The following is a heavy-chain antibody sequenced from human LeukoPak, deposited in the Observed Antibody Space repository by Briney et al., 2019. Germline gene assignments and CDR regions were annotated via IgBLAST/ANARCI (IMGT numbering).Heavy chain of an antibody. CDR2: ISSSSSYI. CDR3: TTDTFGARDS. J-gene: IGHJ4*02. V-gene: IGHV3-21*01. Sequence: GGSLRLSCAASGFTFSSYSMHWVRQAPGKGLEWVSSISSSSSYIYYADSVKGRFTISRDNAKNTLYLQMNSLRAEDAAVYYCTTDTFGARDSWGQGTLVTVSS. D-gene: IGHD3-10*01. CDR1: GFTFSSYS.